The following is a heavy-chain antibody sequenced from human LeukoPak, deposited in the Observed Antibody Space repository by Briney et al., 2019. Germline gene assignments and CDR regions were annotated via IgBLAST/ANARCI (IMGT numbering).Heavy chain of an antibody. J-gene: IGHJ4*02. CDR2: LYYSGTT. Sequence: PSETLSLTCTVSGGSITSSGYYWGWIRQPPGKGLEWVGALYYSGTTYYNPSLKSRVTLSVDTSKNQFSLKLSSVTAADTAVYYCARQHTRGVVVALVDYWGQGTLVTVSS. D-gene: IGHD2-15*01. V-gene: IGHV4-39*01. CDR1: GGSITSSGYY. CDR3: ARQHTRGVVVALVDY.